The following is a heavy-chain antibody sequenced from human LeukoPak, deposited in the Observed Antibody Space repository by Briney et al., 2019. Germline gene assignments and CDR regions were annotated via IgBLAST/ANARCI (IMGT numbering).Heavy chain of an antibody. CDR3: VRLGLAVADLYDAFDA. CDR1: GYTFANSW. D-gene: IGHD6-19*01. V-gene: IGHV5-51*01. Sequence: ASLNISCEASGYTFANSWIGWVRQMPGKGLEYMGIIYPRNYDTRYSPSFEGQVTITADRSINTAYLQWSSLRASDSAVYYCVRLGLAVADLYDAFDAWGQGTAVVVS. CDR2: IYPRNYDT. J-gene: IGHJ3*01.